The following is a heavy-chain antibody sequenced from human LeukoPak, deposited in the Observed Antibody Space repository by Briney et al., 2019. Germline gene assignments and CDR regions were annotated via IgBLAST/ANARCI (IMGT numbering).Heavy chain of an antibody. Sequence: QPGGSLRLSCAASGFTFTTFAMSWVRQAPGKGLEWVSAITGSGDDTYYADSVKGQFTISRDNSKNTLYLQMNSLRADDTALYYCAKDGGDYRNYFYYNGMNGWGHGTTVTVSS. CDR1: GFTFTTFA. D-gene: IGHD4-17*01. J-gene: IGHJ6*02. CDR3: AKDGGDYRNYFYYNGMNG. V-gene: IGHV3-23*01. CDR2: ITGSGDDT.